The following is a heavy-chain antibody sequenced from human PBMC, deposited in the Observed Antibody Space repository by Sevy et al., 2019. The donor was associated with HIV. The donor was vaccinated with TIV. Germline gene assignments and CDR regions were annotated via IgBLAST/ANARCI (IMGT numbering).Heavy chain of an antibody. Sequence: GGSLRLSCAASGFTFSSYSMNWVRQAPGKGLEWVSYISSSSSPISYADSVKGRFTISRDNAKNPLYLQMNSLRDEDTAVYYCAREIGELLLGNAFDIWGQGTMVTVSS. CDR2: ISSSSSPI. V-gene: IGHV3-48*02. CDR3: AREIGELLLGNAFDI. J-gene: IGHJ3*02. D-gene: IGHD1-26*01. CDR1: GFTFSSYS.